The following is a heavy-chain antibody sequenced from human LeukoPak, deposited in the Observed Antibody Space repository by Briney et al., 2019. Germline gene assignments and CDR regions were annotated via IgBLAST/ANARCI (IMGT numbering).Heavy chain of an antibody. CDR1: GFTFSSYG. CDR2: ISYDGSNK. J-gene: IGHJ4*02. V-gene: IGHV3-30*18. D-gene: IGHD3-9*01. Sequence: PGGSLRLSCAASGFTFSSYGMHWVRQAPGKGLEWVAVISYDGSNKYYADSVKGRFTISRDNSKNTLYLQMNSLRAEDTAVYYCAKDHYDILTGYYLDYWGQGTLVTVSS. CDR3: AKDHYDILTGYYLDY.